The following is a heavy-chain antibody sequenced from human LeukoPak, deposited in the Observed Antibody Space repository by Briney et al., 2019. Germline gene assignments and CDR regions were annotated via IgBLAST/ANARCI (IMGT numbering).Heavy chain of an antibody. Sequence: SETLSLTCTVSGGSISSSSYYWGWIRQPPGKGLEWIGSIYYSGSTYYNPSLKSRVTISVDTSKNQFSLKLSSVTAADTAVYYCARVGTLGYSSGYYYGFCFNTAACVGSRYYFDYWGQGTLVTVSS. CDR3: ARVGTLGYSSGYYYGFCFNTAACVGSRYYFDY. CDR2: IYYSGST. CDR1: GGSISSSSYY. V-gene: IGHV4-39*07. D-gene: IGHD3-22*01. J-gene: IGHJ4*02.